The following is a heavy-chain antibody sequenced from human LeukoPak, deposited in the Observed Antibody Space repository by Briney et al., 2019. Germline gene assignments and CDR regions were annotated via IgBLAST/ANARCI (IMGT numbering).Heavy chain of an antibody. Sequence: PGGSLRLSCAASGFTFSSYAMHWVRQAPGKGLEWVAVISYDGSNKYYADSVKGRFTISRDNSKNTLYLQMNSLRAEDTAVYYCARGPWVTTPLGSSHYYGMDVWGQGTTVTVSS. CDR3: ARGPWVTTPLGSSHYYGMDV. D-gene: IGHD1-1*01. J-gene: IGHJ6*02. CDR1: GFTFSSYA. V-gene: IGHV3-30-3*01. CDR2: ISYDGSNK.